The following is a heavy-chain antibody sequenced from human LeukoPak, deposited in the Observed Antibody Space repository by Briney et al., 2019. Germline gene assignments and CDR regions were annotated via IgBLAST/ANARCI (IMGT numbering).Heavy chain of an antibody. Sequence: GASVKVSCKASGGTFSSYAISWVRQAPGQGLEWMGGIIPILGTANYAQKFQGRVTITADKSTSTAYMELSSLRSEDTAVYYCARGLRSNGQNRYFDLWGRGTLVTVSS. CDR2: IIPILGTA. J-gene: IGHJ2*01. D-gene: IGHD1-14*01. CDR1: GGTFSSYA. V-gene: IGHV1-69*06. CDR3: ARGLRSNGQNRYFDL.